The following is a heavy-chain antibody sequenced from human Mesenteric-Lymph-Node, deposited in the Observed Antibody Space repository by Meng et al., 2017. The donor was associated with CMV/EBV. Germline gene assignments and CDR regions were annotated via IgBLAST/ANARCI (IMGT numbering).Heavy chain of an antibody. Sequence: SETLSLTCAVYGGSFSGYYWSWIRQPPGKGLEWIGEINHSGSTNYNPSLKSRATISVDTSKNQFSLRLSSVTAADTAVYYCARSSYYGMDVWGQGTTVTVSS. J-gene: IGHJ6*02. CDR2: INHSGST. V-gene: IGHV4-34*01. CDR1: GGSFSGYY. CDR3: ARSSYYGMDV.